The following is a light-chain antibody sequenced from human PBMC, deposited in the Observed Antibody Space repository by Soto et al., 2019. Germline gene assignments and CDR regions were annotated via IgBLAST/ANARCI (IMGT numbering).Light chain of an antibody. Sequence: IVWTHAPATLSLSPGERATLSFRASQSVSSYLALYQQKPGQAPRLLIYDASNRATGIPARFSGSGSGTDFTLTISSLEPEDFAVYYCQQRSNWPTFGQGTKVDIK. CDR1: QSVSSY. V-gene: IGKV3-11*01. CDR2: DAS. J-gene: IGKJ1*01. CDR3: QQRSNWPT.